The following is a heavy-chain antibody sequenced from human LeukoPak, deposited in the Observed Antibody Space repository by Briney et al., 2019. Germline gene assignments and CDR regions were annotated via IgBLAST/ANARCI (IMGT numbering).Heavy chain of an antibody. CDR3: VGGESYFRIYDIDH. Sequence: PGGSLRLSCAASGFTFSSYAMSWVRQAPGKGLEWVSAISGSGGSTYYADSVKGRFTISRDNSKNTLYLQMNSLRAEDTAVYYCVGGESYFRIYDIDHWGRGTLVTVSS. V-gene: IGHV3-23*01. J-gene: IGHJ4*02. D-gene: IGHD2-21*01. CDR2: ISGSGGST. CDR1: GFTFSSYA.